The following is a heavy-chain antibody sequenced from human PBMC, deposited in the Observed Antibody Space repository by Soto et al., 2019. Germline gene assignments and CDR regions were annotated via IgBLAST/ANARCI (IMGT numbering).Heavy chain of an antibody. D-gene: IGHD6-13*01. Sequence: GGSLRLSCAASRFTFSNYGLHWVRQAPGRGLEWVALISYDGSNKYYADSVKGRFTISRDNSKSTLYLQMNSLRAEDTAIYYCAKDQSLGAAVPSPTTSTYSYGLDVWGQGTTVTVSS. CDR2: ISYDGSNK. CDR1: RFTFSNYG. J-gene: IGHJ6*02. CDR3: AKDQSLGAAVPSPTTSTYSYGLDV. V-gene: IGHV3-30*18.